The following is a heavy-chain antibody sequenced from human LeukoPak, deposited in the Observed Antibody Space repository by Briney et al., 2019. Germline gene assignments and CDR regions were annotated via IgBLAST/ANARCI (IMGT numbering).Heavy chain of an antibody. V-gene: IGHV3-7*01. D-gene: IGHD3-3*01. J-gene: IGHJ4*02. CDR3: ATDRGWRTSGYYLYYFEY. CDR1: GFTFSTYW. CDR2: IKHDGSEK. Sequence: GGSLRPSCAASGFTFSTYWMSWVRQAPGKGLEWVASIKHDGSEKYYVDSVRGRFTISRDNTKNSLYLQMSSLRAEDTAVYYCATDRGWRTSGYYLYYFEYWGQGTLVTFSS.